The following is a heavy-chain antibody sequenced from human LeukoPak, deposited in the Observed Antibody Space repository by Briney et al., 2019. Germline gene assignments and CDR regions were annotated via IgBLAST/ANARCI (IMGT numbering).Heavy chain of an antibody. V-gene: IGHV1-69*05. Sequence: SVKVSCRTSDYTFTSYGISWVRQAPGQGLEWMGGIIPIFGTASYAQKFQGRVTMTRDMSTTTVYMELSSLRSEDTAMYYCARDLSVGGTTYYFDYWGQGTLVTVSS. CDR2: IIPIFGTA. CDR1: DYTFTSYG. D-gene: IGHD1-26*01. J-gene: IGHJ4*02. CDR3: ARDLSVGGTTYYFDY.